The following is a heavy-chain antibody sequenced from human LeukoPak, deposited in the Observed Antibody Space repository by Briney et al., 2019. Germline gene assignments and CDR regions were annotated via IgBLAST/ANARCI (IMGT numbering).Heavy chain of an antibody. Sequence: GGSLRLSCAASGFTFSIYWMSWVRQAPGKGLEWVASVKEDGSKKEYVDSVKGRFTISRDNAKNSVYLQMNTLRAEDTAVYYCARWRGVQSEFVYWGQGALVTVSS. CDR1: GFTFSIYW. CDR3: ARWRGVQSEFVY. V-gene: IGHV3-7*01. CDR2: VKEDGSKK. J-gene: IGHJ4*02. D-gene: IGHD5-24*01.